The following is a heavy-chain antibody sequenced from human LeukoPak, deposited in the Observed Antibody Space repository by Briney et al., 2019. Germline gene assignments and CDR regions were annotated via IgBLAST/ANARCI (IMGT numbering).Heavy chain of an antibody. CDR1: GGTFSSYA. Sequence: SVKVSRMASGGTFSSYAISWVRQPPAQGLELMGGSIPSFGTANYAQKFQGRVTLTTDESTSTAYMELSSLRSEDTAVSYCARDNYAAANWFDPWGQGTLVTVSS. CDR2: SIPSFGTA. V-gene: IGHV1-69*05. CDR3: ARDNYAAANWFDP. J-gene: IGHJ5*02. D-gene: IGHD1-7*01.